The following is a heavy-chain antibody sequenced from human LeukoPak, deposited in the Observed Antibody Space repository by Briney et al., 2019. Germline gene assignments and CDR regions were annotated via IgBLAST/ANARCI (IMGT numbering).Heavy chain of an antibody. V-gene: IGHV4-59*01. CDR1: DGSITNND. Sequence: ASETLSLTCTVSDGSITNNDWSWVRQTPGKGLEFIGYVHYSGTTNYNPSLKSRVTISVDTSKNQFSLKLSSVTAADTAVYYCARIYGYCSSTSCYPDFDYWGQGTLVTVSS. J-gene: IGHJ4*02. CDR2: VHYSGTT. D-gene: IGHD2-2*03. CDR3: ARIYGYCSSTSCYPDFDY.